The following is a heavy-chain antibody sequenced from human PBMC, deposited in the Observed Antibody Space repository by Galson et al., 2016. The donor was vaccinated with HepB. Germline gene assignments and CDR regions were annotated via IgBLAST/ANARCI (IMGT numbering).Heavy chain of an antibody. CDR1: GGSVSSGDYY. CDR2: IYYSGST. J-gene: IGHJ5*02. V-gene: IGHV4-30-4*01. Sequence: LTCPVSGGSVSSGDYYWSWLRQSPGQGLEWIGYIYYSGSTYYNPSLKSRVTISVDTSKNRFSLKLSSVTAADTALYYCARVSCPFLPEGWFDPWGQGTLVTVSS. CDR3: ARVSCPFLPEGWFDP. D-gene: IGHD2-2*01.